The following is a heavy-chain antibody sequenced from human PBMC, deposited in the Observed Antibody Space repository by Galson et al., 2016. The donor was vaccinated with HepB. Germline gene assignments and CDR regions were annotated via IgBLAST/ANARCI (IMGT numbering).Heavy chain of an antibody. CDR2: ISYDGSNK. J-gene: IGHJ2*01. CDR1: GFTFSNYV. V-gene: IGHV3-30*18. Sequence: SLRLSCAATGFTFSNYVMHWVRQAPGKGLEWVAIISYDGSNKYYADSVKGRFTISRDNSKNTLFLQMNSLRVEDTAVYYCAKGPRGNWNFDLWGRGTLVTVSS. CDR3: AKGPRGNWNFDL.